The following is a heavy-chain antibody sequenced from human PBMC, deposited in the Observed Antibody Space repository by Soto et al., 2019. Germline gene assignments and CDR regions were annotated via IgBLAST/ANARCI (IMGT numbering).Heavy chain of an antibody. CDR3: ANLKDGLSGWYNFFDY. CDR1: GFIFSSYA. Sequence: EVQLLESGGGLVQPGGSLRLSCAASGFIFSSYAMSWVRQAPGKGLEWVSAITGGGGSTFYAESVKGRFTISRDNSKDTLYLQMNSLRADDTAVYYCANLKDGLSGWYNFFDYWGQGTLVTVSS. CDR2: ITGGGGST. D-gene: IGHD6-19*01. J-gene: IGHJ4*02. V-gene: IGHV3-23*01.